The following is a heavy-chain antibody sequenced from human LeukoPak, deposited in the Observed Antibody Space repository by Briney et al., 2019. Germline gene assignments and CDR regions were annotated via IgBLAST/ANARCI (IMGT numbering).Heavy chain of an antibody. CDR2: ISWNSGSI. CDR3: APRSVATGAFDI. J-gene: IGHJ3*02. D-gene: IGHD5-12*01. CDR1: GFTFDDYA. Sequence: GRSLRLSCAAPGFTFDDYAMHWVRQAPGKGLEWVSGISWNSGSIGYADSVKGRFTISRDNTKNPLYLQMNSLRAEDTALYYCAPRSVATGAFDIWGQGTMVTVSS. V-gene: IGHV3-9*01.